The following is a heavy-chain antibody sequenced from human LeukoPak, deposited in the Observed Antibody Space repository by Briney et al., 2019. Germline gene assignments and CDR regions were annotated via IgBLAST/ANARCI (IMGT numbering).Heavy chain of an antibody. CDR2: ISSDGNNK. Sequence: GGSLRLSCAASGFTFSTSSMHWVRQTPGKGLDWVALISSDGNNKYYANSVKGRFTISRDNSKNTLSLQMNSLRDDDTAVYYCTRDPRLREFESWGQGTLVTVSS. V-gene: IGHV3-30-3*01. CDR1: GFTFSTSS. D-gene: IGHD2-21*02. J-gene: IGHJ1*01. CDR3: TRDPRLREFES.